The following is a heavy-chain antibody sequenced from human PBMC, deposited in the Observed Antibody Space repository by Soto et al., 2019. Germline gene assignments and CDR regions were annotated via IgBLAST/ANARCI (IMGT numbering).Heavy chain of an antibody. J-gene: IGHJ5*02. V-gene: IGHV1-18*01. CDR2: ISAKTGNT. Sequence: GASVKVSCKASGYTFTTSGISWLRQAPGQGLEWMAWISAKTGNTNYAQNFQGRVTVTTDTSTSTAYMELRSLKYEDTAVYYCARDRSSSPLRFDPWGPATLVTVSS. CDR1: GYTFTTSG. CDR3: ARDRSSSPLRFDP. D-gene: IGHD6-13*01.